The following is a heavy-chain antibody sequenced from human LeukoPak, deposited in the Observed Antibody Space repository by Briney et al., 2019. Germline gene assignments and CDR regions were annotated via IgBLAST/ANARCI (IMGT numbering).Heavy chain of an antibody. CDR3: AKAPQGWSYFDY. CDR1: GFTFSSYW. CDR2: INSDGSST. D-gene: IGHD6-19*01. V-gene: IGHV3-74*01. J-gene: IGHJ4*02. Sequence: GGSLRLSCAASGFTFSSYWMHWVRQAPGKGLVWVSRINSDGSSTSYADSVKGRFTISRDNAKNTLYLQMNSLRAEDTAVYYCAKAPQGWSYFDYWGQGTLVTVSS.